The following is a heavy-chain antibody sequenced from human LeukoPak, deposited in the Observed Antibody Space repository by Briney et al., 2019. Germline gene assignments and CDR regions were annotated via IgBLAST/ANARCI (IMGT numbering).Heavy chain of an antibody. CDR2: IYYSAST. J-gene: IGHJ4*02. Sequence: SETLSLTCTVSGGSISSYYWSWIRQPPGKGLEWIGCIYYSASTNYNPSLKSRVTISVDTSKNQFSLKLSSVTAADTAVYYCARGHEAFDYWGQGTLVTVSS. V-gene: IGHV4-59*01. CDR1: GGSISSYY. CDR3: ARGHEAFDY.